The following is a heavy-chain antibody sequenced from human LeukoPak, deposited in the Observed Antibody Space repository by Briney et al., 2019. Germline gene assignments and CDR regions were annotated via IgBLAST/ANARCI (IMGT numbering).Heavy chain of an antibody. CDR2: IRYDGSTR. V-gene: IGHV3-30*02. CDR1: GFTFSDLG. D-gene: IGHD1-14*01. Sequence: GGSLRLSCPVSGFTFSDLGVDCVSQAPGKGLEWVAFIRYDGSTRSYADSVKGRFTISRDNSNNTLYLQMSGLRVDDTALYYCAAVDNRNGFAYFDQGTLVTVSS. J-gene: IGHJ4*02. CDR3: AAVDNRNGFAY.